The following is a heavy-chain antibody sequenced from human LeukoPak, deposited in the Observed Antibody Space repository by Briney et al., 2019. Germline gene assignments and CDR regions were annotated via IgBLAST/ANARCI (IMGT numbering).Heavy chain of an antibody. CDR1: GFTFSSYS. CDR2: IYSGGST. D-gene: IGHD5-24*01. CDR3: ARADMAFFDY. J-gene: IGHJ4*02. Sequence: GGSLRLSCVASGFTFSSYSMNWVRQAPGQGLEWISVIYSGGSTYYADSVKGRFTISRDNSKNMMYLQMNRLRADDTAVYYCARADMAFFDYWGQGTLVTVSS. V-gene: IGHV3-53*01.